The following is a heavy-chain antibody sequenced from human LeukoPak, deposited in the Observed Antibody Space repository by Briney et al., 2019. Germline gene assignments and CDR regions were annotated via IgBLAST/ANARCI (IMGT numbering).Heavy chain of an antibody. D-gene: IGHD4-11*01. CDR2: ISPSGGST. CDR3: AREGGLQHHVDY. V-gene: IGHV1-46*01. J-gene: IGHJ4*02. CDR1: GYTFTGYW. Sequence: ASVKLSCKAFGYTFTGYWMHWVRQAPGQGPEWMGVISPSGGSTIYAQKFKGRVTLTRDMSTSTDYLELSSLRSEDTAVYYCAREGGLQHHVDYWGQGTLVTVSS.